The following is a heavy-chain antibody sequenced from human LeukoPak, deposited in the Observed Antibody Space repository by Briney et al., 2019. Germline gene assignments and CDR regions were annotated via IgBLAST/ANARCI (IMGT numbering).Heavy chain of an antibody. V-gene: IGHV3-23*01. D-gene: IGHD2-8*01. CDR3: ARGVHCSNGVCYRGGLDY. Sequence: GGSLRLSCAASGFTFSSYAMSWVRQAPGKGLEWVSAISGSGGSTHYADSVKGRFTISRDNSKNTLYLQVNTLRPEDTAVYYCARGVHCSNGVCYRGGLDYRGQGTLVTVSS. J-gene: IGHJ4*02. CDR2: ISGSGGST. CDR1: GFTFSSYA.